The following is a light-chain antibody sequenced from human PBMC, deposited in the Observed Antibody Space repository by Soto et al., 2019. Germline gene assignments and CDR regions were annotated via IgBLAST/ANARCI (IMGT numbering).Light chain of an antibody. J-gene: IGKJ4*01. CDR1: QSISSN. Sequence: EIVLTQSPGTLSLSPGERATLSCRASQSISSNYVAWYQQKPGQAPRLLIYDASTRATGVPARFSGSGSATQFTLTISSLQSEDFGFYYCQQYHQWPVAFGGGTKVDI. V-gene: IGKV3-15*01. CDR2: DAS. CDR3: QQYHQWPVA.